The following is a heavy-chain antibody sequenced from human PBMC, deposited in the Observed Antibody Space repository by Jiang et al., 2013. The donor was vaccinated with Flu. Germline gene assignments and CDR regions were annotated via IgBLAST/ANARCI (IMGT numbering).Heavy chain of an antibody. Sequence: GPGLVKPSQTLSLTCSVSGGSFSSGFYHWSWIRQPAGEGLEWIGRVYTGGSTTYNPSLTGRVNILMDMSRNQFSLRLSSVTAADRAIYYCARAPAKWNDWYFDLWGRAPWSLSP. CDR2: VYTGGST. J-gene: IGHJ2*01. CDR1: GGSFSSGFYH. CDR3: ARAPAKWNDWYFDL. D-gene: IGHD1-20*01. V-gene: IGHV4-61*02.